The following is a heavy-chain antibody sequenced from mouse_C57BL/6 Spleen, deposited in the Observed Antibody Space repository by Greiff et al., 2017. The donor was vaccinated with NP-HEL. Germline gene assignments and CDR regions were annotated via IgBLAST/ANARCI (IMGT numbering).Heavy chain of an antibody. D-gene: IGHD2-1*01. J-gene: IGHJ2*01. V-gene: IGHV1-82*01. CDR2: IYPGDGDT. CDR1: GYAFSSSW. CDR3: AREVYGNY. Sequence: VQLQESGPELVKPGASVKISCKASGYAFSSSWMNWVKQRPGQGLEWIGRIYPGDGDTNYNGKFKGKATLTADKSSSTAYMQLSSLTSEDSAVYFCAREVYGNYWGQGTTLTVSS.